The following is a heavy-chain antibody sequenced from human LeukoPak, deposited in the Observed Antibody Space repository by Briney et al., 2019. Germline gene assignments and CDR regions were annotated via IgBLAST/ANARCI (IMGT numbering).Heavy chain of an antibody. J-gene: IGHJ4*02. V-gene: IGHV1-2*02. Sequence: ASVKVSCKASGYTFTGYYMHWVRQAPGQGLEWMGWINPNSGGTNYAQMFQGRVTMTRDTSISTAYMELSRLRSDDTAVYYCASGERVVTAIPGYYFDYWGQGTLVTVSS. CDR3: ASGERVVTAIPGYYFDY. D-gene: IGHD2-21*02. CDR1: GYTFTGYY. CDR2: INPNSGGT.